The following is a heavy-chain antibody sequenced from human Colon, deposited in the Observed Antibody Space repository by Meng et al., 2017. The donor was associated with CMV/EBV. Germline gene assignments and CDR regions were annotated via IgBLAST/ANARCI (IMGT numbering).Heavy chain of an antibody. CDR1: GYTLTDLY. D-gene: IGHD2-2*01. J-gene: IGHJ5*02. CDR2: VNPYNGYE. Sequence: ASVHVSCKASGYTLTDLYLHWVRQAAGQGLEWVGWVNPYNGYEEYAQRFQGRVTMTSDTSISTAYMELNSLRSDDTAVYYCARYKIVVVPAARAGWFDPWGQGTLVTVSS. CDR3: ARYKIVVVPAARAGWFDP. V-gene: IGHV1-2*02.